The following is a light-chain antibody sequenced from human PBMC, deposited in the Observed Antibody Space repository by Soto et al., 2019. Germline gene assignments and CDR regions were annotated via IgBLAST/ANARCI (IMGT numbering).Light chain of an antibody. V-gene: IGKV1-6*01. CDR2: GAS. Sequence: AIQMTQSPSSLSASVGDRVTITCRASQDIRSELGWYQQKPGKAPKVLIYGASSLQSGVPSRFSGSGSGKDFTLTISSLQPEDFATYYCLQDHNYPRTFGQGTKVEIK. J-gene: IGKJ1*01. CDR1: QDIRSE. CDR3: LQDHNYPRT.